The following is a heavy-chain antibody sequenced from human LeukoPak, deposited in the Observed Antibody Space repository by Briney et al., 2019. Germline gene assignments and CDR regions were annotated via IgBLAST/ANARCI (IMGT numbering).Heavy chain of an antibody. D-gene: IGHD4-23*01. Sequence: SETLALTCAVSGYSISSDYYRGCIRQPPRKGQEWIGNIYRSGSTYYNPSLKSRVTISVDTSKNQFSLKLNSVTAADTAVYYCARDVTYGGNSPRFDYWGQGTLVTVSS. J-gene: IGHJ4*02. CDR3: ARDVTYGGNSPRFDY. V-gene: IGHV4-38-2*02. CDR1: GYSISSDYY. CDR2: IYRSGST.